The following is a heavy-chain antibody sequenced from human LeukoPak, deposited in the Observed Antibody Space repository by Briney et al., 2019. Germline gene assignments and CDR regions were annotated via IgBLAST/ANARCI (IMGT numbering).Heavy chain of an antibody. V-gene: IGHV4-4*02. CDR1: GGSISSSNW. CDR2: IYHSGST. D-gene: IGHD3-10*01. Sequence: SETLSLTCTLSGGSISSSNWWIWVRQPPGKGLEWIGEIYHSGSTNYNPSLKSRVTISVDKSKNQFSLKLSSVTAADTAVYYCAREHAARGVITQYGLAYWGQGTLVTVSS. J-gene: IGHJ4*02. CDR3: AREHAARGVITQYGLAY.